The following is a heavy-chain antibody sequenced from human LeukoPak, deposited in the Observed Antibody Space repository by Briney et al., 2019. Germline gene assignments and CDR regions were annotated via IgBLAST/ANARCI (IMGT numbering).Heavy chain of an antibody. CDR1: GFTFSNYA. Sequence: PGGSLRLSCTASGFTFSNYAMSWVRQAPGKGLEWVSAISGSGGSTYYADSVKGRFTISRDNSKNTLYLQMNSLRAEDTAVYYCAKDFVGYCSSTSCYAVRIFDYWGQGTLVTVSS. V-gene: IGHV3-23*01. CDR3: AKDFVGYCSSTSCYAVRIFDY. D-gene: IGHD2-2*01. CDR2: ISGSGGST. J-gene: IGHJ4*02.